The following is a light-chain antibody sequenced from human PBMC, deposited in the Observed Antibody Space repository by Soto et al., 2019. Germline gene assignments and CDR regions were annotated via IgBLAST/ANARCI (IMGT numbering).Light chain of an antibody. CDR1: SSDFGDFDY. J-gene: IGLJ3*02. Sequence: QSALSQPASVSGSPGQSITISCTGPSSDFGDFDYVSWYQQYPGKAPKLMIYAVTNRPSGVSNRVSGSKSGNTASLTISGLQVEDEAYYYCSSYAGSFTPGMFGGGTKLTVL. CDR2: AVT. V-gene: IGLV2-14*03. CDR3: SSYAGSFTPGM.